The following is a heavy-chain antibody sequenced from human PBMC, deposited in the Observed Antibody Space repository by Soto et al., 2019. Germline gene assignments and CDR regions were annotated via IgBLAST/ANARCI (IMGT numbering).Heavy chain of an antibody. CDR2: IYYSGST. CDR1: GGSISSYY. Sequence: SETLSLTCTVSGGSISSYYWSWIRQPPGKGLEWIGYIYYSGSTNYNPSLKSRVTMSMDTSKNQFSLRVTSVTAADTAVYFCTGDATPWNSHFWGQGPLLTVSS. V-gene: IGHV4-59*01. J-gene: IGHJ4*02. D-gene: IGHD2-15*01. CDR3: TGDATPWNSHF.